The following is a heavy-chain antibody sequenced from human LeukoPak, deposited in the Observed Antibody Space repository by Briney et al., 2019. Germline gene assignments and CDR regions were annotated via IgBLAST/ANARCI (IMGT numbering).Heavy chain of an antibody. Sequence: GGSLRLSCAASGFTFSRFSMNWVRQAPGKGLEWISYISSSGFTIYYADSVKGRFTISRDNAKNSLYLQMNSLRAEDTAVYYCAELGITMIGGVWGKGTTVTISS. CDR2: ISSSGFTI. CDR1: GFTFSRFS. V-gene: IGHV3-48*04. D-gene: IGHD3-10*02. CDR3: AELGITMIGGV. J-gene: IGHJ6*04.